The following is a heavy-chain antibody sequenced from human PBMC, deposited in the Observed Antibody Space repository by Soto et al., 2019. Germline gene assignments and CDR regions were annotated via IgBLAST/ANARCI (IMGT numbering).Heavy chain of an antibody. V-gene: IGHV4-59*08. CDR3: ARHLRWDFDY. CDR2: IYYSGST. CDR1: GGSISSYY. Sequence: SETLSLTCTVSGGSISSYYWSWIRQPPGKGLEWIGYIYYSGSTNYNPSLKSRVTISVDTSKNQFSLKLSSVTAADTAVHYCARHLRWDFDYWGQGTLVTVSS. J-gene: IGHJ4*02. D-gene: IGHD1-26*01.